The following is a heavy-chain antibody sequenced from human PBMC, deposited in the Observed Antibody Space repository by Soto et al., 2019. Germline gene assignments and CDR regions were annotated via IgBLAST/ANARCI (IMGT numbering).Heavy chain of an antibody. D-gene: IGHD6-19*01. J-gene: IGHJ6*02. CDR2: INHSGST. CDR1: GGSFSGYY. V-gene: IGHV4-34*01. Sequence: SETLSLTCAIYGGSFSGYYWSWIRQPPGKGLEWIGEINHSGSTNYNPSLKSRVTISVDTSKNQFSLKLSSVTAADTAVYYCARSVAVAVVYYGMDVWGQGTTVTVSS. CDR3: ARSVAVAVVYYGMDV.